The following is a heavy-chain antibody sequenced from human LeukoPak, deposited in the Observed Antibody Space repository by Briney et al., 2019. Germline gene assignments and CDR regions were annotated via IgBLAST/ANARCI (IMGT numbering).Heavy chain of an antibody. D-gene: IGHD2-2*02. CDR3: ARAHCSSTSCYTDWFDP. CDR1: GGSISSGGYY. Sequence: SEALSLTCTVSGGSISSGGYYWSWIRQHPGKGLEWIGYIYYSGSTYYNPSLKSRVTISVDTSKNQFSLKLSSVTAADTAVYYCARAHCSSTSCYTDWFDPWGQGTLVTVSS. J-gene: IGHJ5*02. CDR2: IYYSGST. V-gene: IGHV4-31*03.